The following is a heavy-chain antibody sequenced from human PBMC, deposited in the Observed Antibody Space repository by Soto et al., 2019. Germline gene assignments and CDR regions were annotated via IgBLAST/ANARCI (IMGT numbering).Heavy chain of an antibody. D-gene: IGHD3-16*02. CDR3: ARVWGVILGELSSPFDY. CDR1: GYTFTSYG. J-gene: IGHJ4*02. Sequence: ASVKVSCKASGYTFTSYGISWVRQAPGQGLEWMGWISAYNGNTNYAQKLQGRVTMTTDTSTSTAYMELRSLRSDDTAVYYCARVWGVILGELSSPFDYWGQGTRVTVSS. V-gene: IGHV1-18*01. CDR2: ISAYNGNT.